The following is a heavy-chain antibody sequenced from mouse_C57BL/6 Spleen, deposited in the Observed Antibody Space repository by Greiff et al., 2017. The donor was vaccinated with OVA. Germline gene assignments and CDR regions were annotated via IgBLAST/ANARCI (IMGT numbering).Heavy chain of an antibody. CDR2: IYPRDGST. CDR1: GYTFTSYD. J-gene: IGHJ2*01. V-gene: IGHV1-85*01. CDR3: ARGGTTVGLDY. Sequence: VMLVESGPELVKPGASVKLSCKASGYTFTSYDINWVKQRPGQGLEWIGWIYPRDGSTKYNEKFKGKATLTVDTSSSTAYMELHSLTSEDSAVYFCARGGTTVGLDYWGQGTTLTVSS. D-gene: IGHD1-1*01.